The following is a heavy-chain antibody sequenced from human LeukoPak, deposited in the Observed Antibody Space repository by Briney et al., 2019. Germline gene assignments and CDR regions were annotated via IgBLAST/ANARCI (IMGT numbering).Heavy chain of an antibody. Sequence: GGSLRLSCAASGFTFSSSWMHWVRQAPGKGLVWVSRITRDGSSTTYADSVKGRFTISRDNAKTSLYLQLNSLRADDTALYFCARGIVVVAGASDHFDYWGQGTLITVSS. J-gene: IGHJ4*02. CDR3: ARGIVVVAGASDHFDY. CDR2: ITRDGSST. D-gene: IGHD2-15*01. CDR1: GFTFSSSW. V-gene: IGHV3-74*01.